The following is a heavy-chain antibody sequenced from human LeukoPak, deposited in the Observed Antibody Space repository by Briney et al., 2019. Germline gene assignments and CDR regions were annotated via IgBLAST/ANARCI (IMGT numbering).Heavy chain of an antibody. Sequence: ASVKVSCKASGYTFTSYGISWVRQAPGQGLEWMGWISAYNGNTNYAQKLQGRVTMTTDTSTSTAYIELRSLRSDDTAVYYCAREVAAAGTDPYYYYYMDVWGKGTTVTISS. CDR1: GYTFTSYG. D-gene: IGHD6-13*01. J-gene: IGHJ6*03. CDR3: AREVAAAGTDPYYYYYMDV. V-gene: IGHV1-18*01. CDR2: ISAYNGNT.